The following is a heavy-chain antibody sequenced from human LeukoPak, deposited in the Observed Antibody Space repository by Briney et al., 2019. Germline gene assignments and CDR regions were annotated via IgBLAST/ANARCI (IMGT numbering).Heavy chain of an antibody. CDR2: IDRSGDGT. V-gene: IGHV1-46*02. Sequence: ASVKVSCKAPGYIFNTYHMHWVRQAPGQGLEWMGIIDRSGDGTTYAQRFQGRATMTRDTSTSTVYMELSGLRSEDTAVYYCAAEQWPTGVMDYWGQGTLVTVFS. D-gene: IGHD6-19*01. CDR1: GYIFNTYH. CDR3: AAEQWPTGVMDY. J-gene: IGHJ4*02.